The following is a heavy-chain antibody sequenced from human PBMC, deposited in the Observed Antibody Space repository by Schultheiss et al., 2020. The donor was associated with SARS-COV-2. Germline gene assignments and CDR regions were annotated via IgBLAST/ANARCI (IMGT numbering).Heavy chain of an antibody. CDR2: ISSSSSYI. CDR3: ARTGEVYYYYYYMDV. J-gene: IGHJ6*03. CDR1: GFTVSSNY. D-gene: IGHD1-26*01. Sequence: GGSLRLSCAASGFTVSSNYMSWVRQAPGKGLEWVSSISSSSSYIYYADSVKGRFTISRDNAKNSLYLQMNSLRAEDTAVYYCARTGEVYYYYYYMDVWGKGTTVTVSS. V-gene: IGHV3-21*04.